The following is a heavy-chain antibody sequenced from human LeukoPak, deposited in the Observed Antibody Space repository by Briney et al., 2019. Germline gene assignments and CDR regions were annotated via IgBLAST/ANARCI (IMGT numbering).Heavy chain of an antibody. CDR3: ARTTRSWYEDNDAFDI. V-gene: IGHV1-3*01. CDR1: AYSFTIYT. D-gene: IGHD6-13*01. J-gene: IGHJ3*02. Sequence: GASVKVSCKASAYSFTIYTIHWVRQAPGQRLEWMGWINAGNGNRRYSQNFQGRITITRDTSATTAYMGLSSLRPEDTAVYYCARTTRSWYEDNDAFDIWGQGTTVTVSS. CDR2: INAGNGNR.